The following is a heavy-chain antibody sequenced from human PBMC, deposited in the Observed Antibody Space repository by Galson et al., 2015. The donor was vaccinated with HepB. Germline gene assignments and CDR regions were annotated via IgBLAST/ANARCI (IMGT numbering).Heavy chain of an antibody. CDR2: FDPEDGET. Sequence: SVKVSCKVSGYTLTELSMHWVRQAPGKGLEWMGGFDPEDGETIYAQKFQGRVTMTEDTSTDTAYMELSSLRSEDTAVYYCATPLGIVGATGAFDIWGQGTMVTVSS. CDR3: ATPLGIVGATGAFDI. V-gene: IGHV1-24*01. D-gene: IGHD1-26*01. J-gene: IGHJ3*02. CDR1: GYTLTELS.